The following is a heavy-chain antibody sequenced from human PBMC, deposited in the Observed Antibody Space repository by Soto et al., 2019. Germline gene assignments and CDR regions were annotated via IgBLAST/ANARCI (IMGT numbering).Heavy chain of an antibody. J-gene: IGHJ4*02. CDR2: IYPGDSDT. V-gene: IGHV5-51*01. D-gene: IGHD3-22*01. CDR3: ARRDSTGFCYIDS. CDR1: GYSFTNYW. Sequence: GESLMISCKGSGYSFTNYWIGWVRQMPGKGLEWMGIIYPGDSDTRYSPSFQGQVTISADKSISTAYLQWSSLKASDTAMYYCARRDSTGFCYIDSWGQGTQVTVSS.